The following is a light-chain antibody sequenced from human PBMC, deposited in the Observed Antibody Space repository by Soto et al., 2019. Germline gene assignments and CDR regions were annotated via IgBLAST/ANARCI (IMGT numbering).Light chain of an antibody. CDR1: SSNIGAGYD. V-gene: IGLV1-40*01. CDR3: SSYTSSSTLV. Sequence: QPVLTQPPSVSGAPGQTITISCTGSSSNIGAGYDVHWYQQLPGRAPKLLIYGNNNRPSGVPDRFSGSKSGTSVSLAITGLRGEDEADYYCSSYTSSSTLVFGGGTKLTVL. CDR2: GNN. J-gene: IGLJ2*01.